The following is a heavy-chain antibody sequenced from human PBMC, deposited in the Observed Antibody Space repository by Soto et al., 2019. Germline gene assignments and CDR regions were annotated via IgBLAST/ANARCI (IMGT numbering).Heavy chain of an antibody. D-gene: IGHD3-22*01. CDR3: ARLLYDRRGYYYFDY. CDR1: GGSFSGYY. CDR2: INHSGST. V-gene: IGHV4-34*01. J-gene: IGHJ4*02. Sequence: PSETRSLTRAVYGGSFSGYYWSWIRQPPGEGLEWIGEINHSGSTYHNPSLKSRVTLSVDTSNNHFSLSLNSVTAADTAVYYCARLLYDRRGYYYFDYWGPGTLVTVSS.